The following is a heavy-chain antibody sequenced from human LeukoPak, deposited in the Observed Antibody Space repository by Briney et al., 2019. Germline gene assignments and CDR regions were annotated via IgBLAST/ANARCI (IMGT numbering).Heavy chain of an antibody. CDR3: ARALAYDYGDYFVDY. D-gene: IGHD4-17*01. V-gene: IGHV4-59*01. CDR2: IYYSGST. CDR1: GGSISSYY. J-gene: IGHJ4*02. Sequence: KPSETLSLTCTVSGGSISSYYWSWIRQPPGKGLEWIGYIYYSGSTNYNPSLKSRVTISVDTSKNQFSLKLSSVTAADTAVYYCARALAYDYGDYFVDYWGQGTLVTVPS.